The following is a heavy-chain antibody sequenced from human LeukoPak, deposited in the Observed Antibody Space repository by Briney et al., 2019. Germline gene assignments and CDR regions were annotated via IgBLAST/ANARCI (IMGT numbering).Heavy chain of an antibody. D-gene: IGHD3-16*01. CDR3: ARVGRLGELDAFDI. V-gene: IGHV4-38-2*02. J-gene: IGHJ3*02. CDR1: GYSISSGYY. Sequence: SETLSLTCTVSGYSISSGYYWGWIRQPPGKGLEWIGSIYHSGSTNYNPSLKSRVTISVDTSKNQFSLKLSSVTAADTAVYYCARVGRLGELDAFDIWGQGTMVTVSS. CDR2: IYHSGST.